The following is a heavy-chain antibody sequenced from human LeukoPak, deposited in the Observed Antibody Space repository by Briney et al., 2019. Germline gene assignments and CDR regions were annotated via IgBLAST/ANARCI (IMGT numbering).Heavy chain of an antibody. Sequence: GGSLRLSCAAAGFTVSSNYVSWVRQAPGKGLEWVSVIYSGGSTYYEDSVKGRFTISRDNSKNTLYLQMNSLRAEDTAEYYCAREMGGTGTLDYWGQGTLVTVSS. CDR2: IYSGGST. J-gene: IGHJ4*02. D-gene: IGHD1-26*01. CDR3: AREMGGTGTLDY. V-gene: IGHV3-66*01. CDR1: GFTVSSNY.